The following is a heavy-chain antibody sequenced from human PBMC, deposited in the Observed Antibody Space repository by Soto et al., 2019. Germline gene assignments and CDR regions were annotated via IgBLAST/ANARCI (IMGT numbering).Heavy chain of an antibody. Sequence: GGSLRLSCAASGFTVSSNYMSWVRQAPGKGLEWVSVIYSGGSTYYADSVKGRFTISRHNSKNTLYLQMNSLRAEDTAVYYCARARGYYGSGSYYKPPYYYMDVWGKGTTVTVSS. CDR3: ARARGYYGSGSYYKPPYYYMDV. CDR1: GFTVSSNY. CDR2: IYSGGST. V-gene: IGHV3-53*04. D-gene: IGHD3-10*01. J-gene: IGHJ6*03.